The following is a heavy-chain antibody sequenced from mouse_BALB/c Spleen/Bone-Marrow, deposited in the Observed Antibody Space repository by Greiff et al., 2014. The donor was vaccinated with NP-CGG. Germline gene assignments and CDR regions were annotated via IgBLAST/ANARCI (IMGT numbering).Heavy chain of an antibody. CDR1: GFTFSSFG. Sequence: EVQVVESGGGLVQPGGSRKLSCAASGFTFSSFGMHWVRQAPEKGLEWVAYISSGSSTIYYADTMKGRFTISRDNPKNTLFLQMASLRSGDTAMYYCTRSGTLGSMDYWGQGTSVTVSS. CDR2: ISSGSSTI. J-gene: IGHJ4*01. CDR3: TRSGTLGSMDY. D-gene: IGHD3-3*01. V-gene: IGHV5-17*02.